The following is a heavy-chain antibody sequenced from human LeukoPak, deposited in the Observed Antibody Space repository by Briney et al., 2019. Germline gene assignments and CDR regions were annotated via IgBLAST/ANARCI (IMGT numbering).Heavy chain of an antibody. J-gene: IGHJ3*02. V-gene: IGHV1-69*04. CDR1: GGTFSSYA. Sequence: GASVKVSCKASGGTFSSYAISWVRQAPGQGLEWMGRIIPILGIANYAQKFQGRVTITADKSTSTAYMELSSLRSEDTAVYHCARDDTIDAFDIWGQGTMVTVSS. CDR2: IIPILGIA. CDR3: ARDDTIDAFDI. D-gene: IGHD5-18*01.